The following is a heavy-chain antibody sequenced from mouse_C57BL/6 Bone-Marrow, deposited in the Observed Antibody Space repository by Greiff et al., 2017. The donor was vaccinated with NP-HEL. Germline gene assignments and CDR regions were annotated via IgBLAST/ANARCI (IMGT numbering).Heavy chain of an antibody. Sequence: VQLQQSGPGLVQPSQSLSITCTVSGFSLTSYGVHWVRQSPGKGLEWLGVIWSGGSTDYNAAFISRLSISKDNSKSQVFFKMNSLQADDTAIYYCASDGYYVRWYFDVWGTGTTVTVSS. V-gene: IGHV2-2*01. CDR2: IWSGGST. D-gene: IGHD2-3*01. J-gene: IGHJ1*03. CDR1: GFSLTSYG. CDR3: ASDGYYVRWYFDV.